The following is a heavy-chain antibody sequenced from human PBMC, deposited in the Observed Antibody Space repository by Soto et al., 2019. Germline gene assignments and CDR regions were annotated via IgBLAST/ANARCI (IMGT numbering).Heavy chain of an antibody. CDR1: GYAFTTYG. Sequence: QVHLVQSGAEVKKPGASVKVSCQGSGYAFTTYGITWVRQAPGQGLEWMGWISAHNGNTNYAQKLQGRVTVTRDTPTSTAYMELRSLRYDDTAVYYLARGRYGDYWGQGARVTVSS. J-gene: IGHJ4*02. CDR2: ISAHNGNT. CDR3: ARGRYGDY. D-gene: IGHD1-1*01. V-gene: IGHV1-18*01.